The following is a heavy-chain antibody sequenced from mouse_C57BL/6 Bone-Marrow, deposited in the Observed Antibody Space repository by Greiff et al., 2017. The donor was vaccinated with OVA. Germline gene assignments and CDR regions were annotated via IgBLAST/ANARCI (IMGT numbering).Heavy chain of an antibody. CDR3: TSYGNFDY. J-gene: IGHJ2*01. CDR2: IDPENGDT. CDR1: GFNIKDDY. V-gene: IGHV14-4*01. Sequence: VQLQQSGAELVRPGASVKLSCTASGFNIKDDYMHWVKQRPEQGLEWIGWIDPENGDTEYASKFQGKATITADTSSNPAYLQLSSLTSEDTAVYYFTSYGNFDYWGQGTTLTVSS. D-gene: IGHD2-1*01.